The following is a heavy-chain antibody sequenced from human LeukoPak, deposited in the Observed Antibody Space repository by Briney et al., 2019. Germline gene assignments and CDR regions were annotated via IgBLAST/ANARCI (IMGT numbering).Heavy chain of an antibody. V-gene: IGHV3-23*01. CDR3: AKVSSYGLTIDY. CDR1: GFTFSSYA. Sequence: GGSLRLSCAASGFTFSSYAMSWVRQAPGKGLERVSAISGSGGSTYYADSVKGRFTISRDNSKNTLYLQMNSLRAEDTAVYYCAKVSSYGLTIDYWGQGTLVTVSS. D-gene: IGHD5-18*01. CDR2: ISGSGGST. J-gene: IGHJ4*02.